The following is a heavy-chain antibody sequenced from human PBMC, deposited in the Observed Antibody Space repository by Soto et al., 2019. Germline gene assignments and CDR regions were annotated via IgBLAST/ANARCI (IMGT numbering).Heavy chain of an antibody. CDR2: IKSKTDGGTT. Sequence: GGSLRLSCAASGFTFSNAWMNWVRQAPGKGLEWVGRIKSKTDGGTTEYAASVKGRFTISRDDSKSIAYLQMNSLKTEDTAVYYCTRALLSIGYCSGGSCYSEKGDAFDIWGQGTMVTVSS. CDR3: TRALLSIGYCSGGSCYSEKGDAFDI. V-gene: IGHV3-15*07. D-gene: IGHD2-15*01. J-gene: IGHJ3*02. CDR1: GFTFSNAW.